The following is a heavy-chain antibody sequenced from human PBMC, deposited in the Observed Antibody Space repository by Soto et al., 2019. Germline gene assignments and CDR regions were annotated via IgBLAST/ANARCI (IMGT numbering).Heavy chain of an antibody. V-gene: IGHV1-58*01. Sequence: SVKVSCKASGFTFTSSAVQWVRQARGQRLEWIGWIVVGSGNTNYAQKFQERVTITRDMSTSTAYMELSSLRSEDTAVYYCAAEVVPGNYFDYWGQGTLVTVSS. CDR3: AAEVVPGNYFDY. CDR1: GFTFTSSA. J-gene: IGHJ4*02. CDR2: IVVGSGNT. D-gene: IGHD2-8*01.